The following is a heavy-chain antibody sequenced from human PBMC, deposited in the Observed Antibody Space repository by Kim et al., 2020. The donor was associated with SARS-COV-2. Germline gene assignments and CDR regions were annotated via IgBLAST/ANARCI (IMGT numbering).Heavy chain of an antibody. Sequence: SETLSLTCTVSGGSISSYYWSWIRQPPGKGLEWIGYIYYSGSTNYNPSLKSRVTISVDTSKNQFSLKLSSVTAADTAVYYCARANYGSVSYWGGWHYYGMDVWGQGTTVTVSS. CDR3: ARANYGSVSYWGGWHYYGMDV. V-gene: IGHV4-59*01. CDR1: GGSISSYY. J-gene: IGHJ6*02. CDR2: IYYSGST. D-gene: IGHD3-10*01.